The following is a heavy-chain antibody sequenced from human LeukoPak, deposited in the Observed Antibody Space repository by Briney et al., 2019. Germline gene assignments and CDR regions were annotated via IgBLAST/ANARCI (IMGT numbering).Heavy chain of an antibody. J-gene: IGHJ6*03. D-gene: IGHD3-22*01. CDR2: IRSKANSYAT. Sequence: GGSLRLSCAASGFTFSGSAMHWVRQASGKGLGWVGRIRSKANSYATAYAASVKGRFTISRDDSKNTLYLQMNSLKTEDTAVYYCTTDEGRPTYYYDLNKRDYYYYMDVWGKGTTVTVSS. V-gene: IGHV3-73*01. CDR1: GFTFSGSA. CDR3: TTDEGRPTYYYDLNKRDYYYYMDV.